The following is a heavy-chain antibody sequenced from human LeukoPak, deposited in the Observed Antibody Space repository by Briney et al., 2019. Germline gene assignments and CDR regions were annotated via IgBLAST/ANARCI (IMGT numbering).Heavy chain of an antibody. Sequence: GASVKVSCKASGYTFTGYYIHWVRQAPGQGLGWMGWINPNSGGTNYAQKFQGRVTMTRDTSISTAYMELSRLRSDDTAVYYCARDTFLCSGGSCYRGPLNWFDPWGQGTLVTVSS. CDR1: GYTFTGYY. CDR2: INPNSGGT. CDR3: ARDTFLCSGGSCYRGPLNWFDP. D-gene: IGHD2-15*01. V-gene: IGHV1-2*02. J-gene: IGHJ5*02.